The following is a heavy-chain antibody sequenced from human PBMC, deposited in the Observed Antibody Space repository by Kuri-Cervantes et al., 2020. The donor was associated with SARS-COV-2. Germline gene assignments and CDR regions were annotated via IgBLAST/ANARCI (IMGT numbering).Heavy chain of an antibody. V-gene: IGHV3-53*05. D-gene: IGHD3-16*01. CDR1: GFTVSSNY. J-gene: IGHJ3*02. CDR2: IYSCGST. Sequence: GESLKISCAASGFTVSSNYMSWVRQAPGKGLEWVSVIYSCGSTYYADSVKGRFTTSRDNSKNTLYLQMNSLRAEDTAVYYCTTVPYYDYVSGAFDIWGQGTMVTVSS. CDR3: TTVPYYDYVSGAFDI.